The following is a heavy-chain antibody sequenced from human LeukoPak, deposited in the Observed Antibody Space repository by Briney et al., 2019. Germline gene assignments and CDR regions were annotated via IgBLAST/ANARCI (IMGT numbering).Heavy chain of an antibody. V-gene: IGHV3-72*01. J-gene: IGHJ5*02. D-gene: IGHD1-26*01. CDR2: IRNRANSYTT. CDR1: GFAFSDHY. CDR3: AMVLGVNYYDWFDP. Sequence: AGGSLRLSCAASGFAFSDHYMDWVRQAPGKGLEWVGRIRNRANSYTTQYAASVKGRYIISRDESKNSMYLQMNSLNTEDTAVYYCAMVLGVNYYDWFDPSGQGTLVTVSS.